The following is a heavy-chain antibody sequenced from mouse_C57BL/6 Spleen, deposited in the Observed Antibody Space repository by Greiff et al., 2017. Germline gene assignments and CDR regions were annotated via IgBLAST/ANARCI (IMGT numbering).Heavy chain of an antibody. D-gene: IGHD1-1*01. CDR2: ISSGGSYT. J-gene: IGHJ2*01. CDR1: GFTFSSYG. V-gene: IGHV5-6*01. Sequence: DVQLVESGGDLVKPGGSLKLSCAASGFTFSSYGLSWVRQTPDTRPELVATISSGGSYTYSPDTVKGRFTTTSDNANHTLYLLMISLQSEDTAMYYYTRHASCYGSNYDYFDYWGQGTTLTVSS. CDR3: TRHASCYGSNYDYFDY.